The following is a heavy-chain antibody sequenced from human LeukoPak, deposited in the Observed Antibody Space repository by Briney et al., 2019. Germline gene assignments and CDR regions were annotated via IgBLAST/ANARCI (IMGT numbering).Heavy chain of an antibody. CDR1: GGSFSGYY. V-gene: IGHV4-30-2*01. CDR3: ARDYYGMDV. CDR2: IYHSGST. Sequence: SETLSLTCAVYGGSFSGYYWSWIRQPPGKGLEWIGYIYHSGSTYYNPSLKSRVTISVDRSKNQFSLKLSSVTAADTAVYYCARDYYGMDVWGQGTTVTVSS. J-gene: IGHJ6*02.